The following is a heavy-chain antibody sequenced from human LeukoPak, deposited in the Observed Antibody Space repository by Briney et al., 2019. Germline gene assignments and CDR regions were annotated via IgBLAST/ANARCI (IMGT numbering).Heavy chain of an antibody. D-gene: IGHD2-15*01. Sequence: GGSLRLSCAASGFTFSSYAMSWVRQAPGKGLECVSAISVSGGSTYYADSVKGRFTISRDNSKNTLYLQMNSLRAEDTAVYYCAKEDLIVVVVAATRGAFDIWGQGTMVTVSS. V-gene: IGHV3-23*01. J-gene: IGHJ3*02. CDR3: AKEDLIVVVVAATRGAFDI. CDR1: GFTFSSYA. CDR2: ISVSGGST.